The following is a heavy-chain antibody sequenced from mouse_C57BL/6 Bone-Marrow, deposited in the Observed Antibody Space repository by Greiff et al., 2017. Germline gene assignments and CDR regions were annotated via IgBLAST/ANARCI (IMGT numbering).Heavy chain of an antibody. CDR2: IYPGNSDT. D-gene: IGHD1-1*01. CDR3: TRRDGSSPYYAMDY. J-gene: IGHJ4*01. Sequence: VQLKESGTVLARPGASVKMSCKTSGYTFTSYWMHWVKQRPGQGLEWIGAIYPGNSDTSYNQKYKGKAKLTAVTSASTAYMELSSLTNEDSAVYYCTRRDGSSPYYAMDYWGQGTSVTVSS. CDR1: GYTFTSYW. V-gene: IGHV1-5*01.